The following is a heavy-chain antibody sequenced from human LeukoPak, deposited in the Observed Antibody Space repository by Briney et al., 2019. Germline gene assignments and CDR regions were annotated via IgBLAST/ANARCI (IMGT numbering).Heavy chain of an antibody. J-gene: IGHJ4*02. V-gene: IGHV3-7*05. D-gene: IGHD3-9*01. Sequence: GGSLRLSCAASVFTFSRYWMSWVRQAPGKGLEWVANIKEDGSDKYYVDSMEGRFTVSRDNAKNSLYLQMNSLRAEDTAVYYCARDRDWVTDYWGQGTLVTVSS. CDR1: VFTFSRYW. CDR2: IKEDGSDK. CDR3: ARDRDWVTDY.